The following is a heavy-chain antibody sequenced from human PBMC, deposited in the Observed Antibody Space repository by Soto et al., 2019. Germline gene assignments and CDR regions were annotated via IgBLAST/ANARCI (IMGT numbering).Heavy chain of an antibody. J-gene: IGHJ6*01. CDR2: MYYSGGT. D-gene: IGHD2-15*01. V-gene: IGHV4-61*03. Sequence: QVQLRESGPGLVKPSETLSLTCTVSNGSVSSGNYFWSWIRQPPGKGLEWIRNMYYSGGTNNNPSLKSRVTISVDASKNHFSLTLTSVTAADTAVYYCARDRPLHPSYHYCGMDVWGQGTTVTVSS. CDR3: ARDRPLHPSYHYCGMDV. CDR1: NGSVSSGNYF.